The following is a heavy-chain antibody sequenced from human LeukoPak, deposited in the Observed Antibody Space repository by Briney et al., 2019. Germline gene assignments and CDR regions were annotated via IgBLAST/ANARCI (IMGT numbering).Heavy chain of an antibody. J-gene: IGHJ6*02. CDR1: GGSISSYY. D-gene: IGHD3-22*01. CDR2: IYYSGST. Sequence: SETLSLTCTVSGGSISSYYWSWIRQPPGKGLEWIGYIYYSGSTNYNPSLKSRVTISVDTSKNQFSLKLSSVTAADTAVYYCARRLGGGYYSALFNYYYYYGMDVWGQGTTVTVSS. CDR3: ARRLGGGYYSALFNYYYYYGMDV. V-gene: IGHV4-59*12.